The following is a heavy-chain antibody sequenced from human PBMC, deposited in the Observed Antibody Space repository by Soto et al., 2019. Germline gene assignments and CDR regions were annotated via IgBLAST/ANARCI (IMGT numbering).Heavy chain of an antibody. Sequence: QVQLQESGPGLANPSQTLSLTCTFSGGSISSVGYYWSWIRQPPGKGLEWIGYIYYSGSTYYNPSLKSRVTISVDTAKNQFSLKLSSVTAADTAVYYCARGRPAAWFDYWGQGTLVTVSS. CDR2: IYYSGST. CDR1: GGSISSVGYY. J-gene: IGHJ4*02. V-gene: IGHV4-31*03. CDR3: ARGRPAAWFDY. D-gene: IGHD2-2*01.